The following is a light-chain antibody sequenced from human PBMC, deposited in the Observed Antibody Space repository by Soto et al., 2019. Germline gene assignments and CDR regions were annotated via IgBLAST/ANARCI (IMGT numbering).Light chain of an antibody. J-gene: IGLJ3*02. V-gene: IGLV2-8*01. CDR1: FNDVGGYNY. CDR2: EVY. Sequence: LTQPPSASGAPGQSVTISCTGTFNDVGGYNYVSWYQQHPGKAPKVIIYEVYKRPSGVPDRFSGSKSGKTASLTVSGLQADDEADYYCSSYVGNNNLVFGGGTKVTVL. CDR3: SSYVGNNNLV.